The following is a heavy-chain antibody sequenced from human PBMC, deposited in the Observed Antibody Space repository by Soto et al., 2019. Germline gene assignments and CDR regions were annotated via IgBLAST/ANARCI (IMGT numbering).Heavy chain of an antibody. V-gene: IGHV3-30*18. J-gene: IGHJ4*02. CDR2: ISYDGSNK. CDR3: AKEMVDTARGFDY. Sequence: QVQLVESGGGVVQPGRSLRLSCAASGFTFSSYGMHWVRQAPGKGLEWVAVISYDGSNKYYADSVKGRFTISRDNSKNKLYLQMNSLRAEDTAVYYCAKEMVDTARGFDYWGQGTLVTVSS. CDR1: GFTFSSYG. D-gene: IGHD5-18*01.